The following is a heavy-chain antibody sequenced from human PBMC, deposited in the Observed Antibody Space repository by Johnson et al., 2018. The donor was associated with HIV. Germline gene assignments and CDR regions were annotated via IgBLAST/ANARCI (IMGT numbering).Heavy chain of an antibody. CDR2: ISYDGSNK. V-gene: IGHV3-30*04. CDR1: GFTFSSYA. D-gene: IGHD7-27*01. CDR3: ARDGRWGSRDAFDI. Sequence: QEKLVESGGGVVQPGRSLRLSCAASGFTFSSYAMHWVRQAPGKGLEWVAVISYDGSNKYYADSVKGRFTISRDNSKNTLYLQMNSLRVEDTAVYYCARDGRWGSRDAFDIWGQGTMVTVSS. J-gene: IGHJ3*02.